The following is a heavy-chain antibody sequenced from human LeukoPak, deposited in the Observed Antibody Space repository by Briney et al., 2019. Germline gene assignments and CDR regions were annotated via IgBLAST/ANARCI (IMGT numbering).Heavy chain of an antibody. V-gene: IGHV3-23*01. CDR1: GFTFKNYA. CDR3: AKHMTSVTTNFEH. Sequence: GGSLRLSCAATGFTFKNYAMGWVRQAPGKGLEWVSSVSGNGGGTYYADSVKGRFTISRGNSENTLYLQMNGLRAEDTAVYYCAKHMTSVTTNFEHWGQGTLVTSSS. J-gene: IGHJ4*02. D-gene: IGHD4-17*01. CDR2: VSGNGGGT.